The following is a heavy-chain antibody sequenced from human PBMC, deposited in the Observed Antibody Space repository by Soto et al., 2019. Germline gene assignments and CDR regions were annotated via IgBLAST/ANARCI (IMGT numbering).Heavy chain of an antibody. CDR1: GGTFSSYA. CDR2: ISLYSDGT. Sequence: ASVKVSCKASGGTFSSYAISWVRQAPGQPLEWLGWISLYSDGTNYAQKFQGRVSMTTDTSTTTAYMELRSLRSDDTAVYYCARVVPGAEAWFGPWGQGTLVTVSS. D-gene: IGHD2-2*01. J-gene: IGHJ5*02. V-gene: IGHV1-18*01. CDR3: ARVVPGAEAWFGP.